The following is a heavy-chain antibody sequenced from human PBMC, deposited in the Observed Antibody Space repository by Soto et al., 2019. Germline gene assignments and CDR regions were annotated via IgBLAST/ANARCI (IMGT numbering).Heavy chain of an antibody. J-gene: IGHJ4*02. V-gene: IGHV3-30*03. CDR3: AIPHTSSSWLVSY. Sequence: QVQLVESGGGVVQPGRSLRLSCAASGFTFSSYGMHWVRQAPGKGLEWVAVISYDGSNKYYADSVKGRFTISRDNSKNTLYLQMNSLRAEDTAVYYCAIPHTSSSWLVSYWGQGTLVTVSS. CDR1: GFTFSSYG. CDR2: ISYDGSNK. D-gene: IGHD6-19*01.